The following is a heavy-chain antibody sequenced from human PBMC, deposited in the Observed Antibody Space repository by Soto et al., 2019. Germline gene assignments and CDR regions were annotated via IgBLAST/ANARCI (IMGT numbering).Heavy chain of an antibody. CDR3: AREDYYDRSGYYRSAFDI. CDR1: GGTFSSYS. J-gene: IGHJ3*02. CDR2: IIPIFGTA. V-gene: IGHV1-69*13. Sequence: ASVKVSCKSSGGTFSSYSSSWVRQAPGQGREWMGGIIPIFGTANYAQKFQGRVTITADESTSTAYMELSSLRSEDTAVYYCAREDYYDRSGYYRSAFDIWGQGTMVTVSS. D-gene: IGHD3-22*01.